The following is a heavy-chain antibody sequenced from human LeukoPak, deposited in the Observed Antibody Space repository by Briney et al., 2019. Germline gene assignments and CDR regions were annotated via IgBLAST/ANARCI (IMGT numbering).Heavy chain of an antibody. CDR2: ISSSSSYI. J-gene: IGHJ3*02. CDR1: GFTFSSYS. CDR3: ARAILYYDSSGYPDAFDI. Sequence: PGGSLRLSCAASGFTFSSYSMNWVRQAPGKGLEWVSSISSSSSYIYYADSVKGRFTISRDNAKNSLYLQMNSLRAEDTAVYYCARAILYYDSSGYPDAFDIWGQGTMVTVSS. D-gene: IGHD3-22*01. V-gene: IGHV3-21*01.